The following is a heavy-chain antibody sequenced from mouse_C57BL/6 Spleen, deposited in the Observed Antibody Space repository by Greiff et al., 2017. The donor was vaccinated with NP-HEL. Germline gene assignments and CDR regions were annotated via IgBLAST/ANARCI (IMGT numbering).Heavy chain of an antibody. CDR1: GFNIKDYY. V-gene: IGHV14-1*01. Sequence: EVKLVESGAELVRPGASVKLSCTASGFNIKDYYMHWVKQRPEQGLEWIGRIDPEDGDTEYAPKFQGKATMTADTSSNTAYLQLSSLTSEDTAVYYCTFYYYGSRSYFDYWGQGTTLTVSS. J-gene: IGHJ2*01. CDR2: IDPEDGDT. CDR3: TFYYYGSRSYFDY. D-gene: IGHD1-1*01.